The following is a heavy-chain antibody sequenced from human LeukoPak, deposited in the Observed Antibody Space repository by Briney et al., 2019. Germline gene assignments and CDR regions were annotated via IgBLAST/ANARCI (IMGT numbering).Heavy chain of an antibody. CDR2: ISSSSSTI. Sequence: QPGGSLRLSCGVSGFTFSSSSMSWVRQAPGKGLDWVSYISSSSSTIYYADSVKGRFTISRDNAKNSLYLQMNSLRDEDTAVYYCARYFDSWGQGTLVTVSS. J-gene: IGHJ4*02. V-gene: IGHV3-48*02. CDR3: ARYFDS. CDR1: GFTFSSSS.